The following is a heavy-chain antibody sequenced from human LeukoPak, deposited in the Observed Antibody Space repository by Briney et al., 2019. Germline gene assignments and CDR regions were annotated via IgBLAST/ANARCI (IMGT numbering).Heavy chain of an antibody. D-gene: IGHD3-22*01. CDR2: IIPILGIA. V-gene: IGHV1-69*04. CDR1: GGTFSSYA. CDR3: ARDPGIVAPNGMDV. J-gene: IGHJ6*02. Sequence: SVKVSRKASGGTFSSYAISWVRQAPGQGLEWMGRIIPILGIANYAQKFQGRVTITADKSTSTVYMELSSLRSEDTAVYYCARDPGIVAPNGMDVWGQGTTVSVSS.